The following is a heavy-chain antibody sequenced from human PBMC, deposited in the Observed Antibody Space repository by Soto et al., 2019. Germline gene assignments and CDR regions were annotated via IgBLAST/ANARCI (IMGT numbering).Heavy chain of an antibody. V-gene: IGHV3-23*01. CDR2: ISGSGGST. CDR3: AKVGLRAGRLD. J-gene: IGHJ4*02. D-gene: IGHD3-16*01. Sequence: EVQLLESGGGLVQPGGSLRLSCAASGFTFSSYAMSWVRQAPGKGLEWVSAISGSGGSTNYADSVKGRFTISRDNSKNTLYLQMNSLRAEETAVYYCAKVGLRAGRLDWGQGTLVTVSS. CDR1: GFTFSSYA.